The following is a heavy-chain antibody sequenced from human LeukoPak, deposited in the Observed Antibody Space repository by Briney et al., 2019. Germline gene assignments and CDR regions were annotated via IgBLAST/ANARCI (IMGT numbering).Heavy chain of an antibody. J-gene: IGHJ4*02. V-gene: IGHV1-18*01. CDR1: GYTFTSYG. Sequence: ASVKVSCKASGYTFTSYGISWVRQAPGQGLEWMGWISAYNGNTNYAQKLQGRVTMTTDTSTSTAYMELRSLRSDDTAVYYCARTYYYDSSGYFDYWGQGTLVTVSS. CDR2: ISAYNGNT. CDR3: ARTYYYDSSGYFDY. D-gene: IGHD3-22*01.